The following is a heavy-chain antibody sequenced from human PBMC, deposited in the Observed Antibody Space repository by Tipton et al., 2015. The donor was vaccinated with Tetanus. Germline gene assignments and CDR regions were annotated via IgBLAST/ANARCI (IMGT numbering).Heavy chain of an antibody. CDR1: GGSVSSGSYY. D-gene: IGHD3-3*01. CDR2: ILYGKST. Sequence: TLSLTCIVSGGSVSSGSYYWSWVRQPPGKGLEYIGYILYGKSTHYNPSLKSRLSMSADPAKNQFSLRLTSVTAADTAVYYCARIHDFWSGYFDFWGQGTLVTVSP. CDR3: ARIHDFWSGYFDF. J-gene: IGHJ4*02. V-gene: IGHV4-61*01.